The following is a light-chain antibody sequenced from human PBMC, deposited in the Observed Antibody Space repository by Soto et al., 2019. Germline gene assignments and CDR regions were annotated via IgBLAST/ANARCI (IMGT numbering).Light chain of an antibody. Sequence: QFALTQPPSASGSPGQSVTISCTGTSSDVGGYNYVSWYLQHPGKAPKLMIYEVSNRPSGVPDRFSGSKSGNTASLTVSGLQAEDEADYYCSSYAGSNNLVFGGGTKLTVL. V-gene: IGLV2-8*01. CDR1: SSDVGGYNY. CDR2: EVS. J-gene: IGLJ2*01. CDR3: SSYAGSNNLV.